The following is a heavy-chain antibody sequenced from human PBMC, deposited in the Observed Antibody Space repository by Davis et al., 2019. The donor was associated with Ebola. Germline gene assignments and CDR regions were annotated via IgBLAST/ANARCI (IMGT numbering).Heavy chain of an antibody. CDR1: GFTFSSYG. CDR3: ARIPVVPAAVGVSVHYYGKDV. CDR2: ISSSGTTI. V-gene: IGHV3-48*04. J-gene: IGHJ6*02. Sequence: GESLKISCAASGFTFSSYGMHWVRQPPGKGLEWVSYISSSGTTIYYADSVKGRFTISRDNAKNSLYMQMNSLRIDDTAVYYCARIPVVPAAVGVSVHYYGKDVWGQGTTVTVSS. D-gene: IGHD2-2*01.